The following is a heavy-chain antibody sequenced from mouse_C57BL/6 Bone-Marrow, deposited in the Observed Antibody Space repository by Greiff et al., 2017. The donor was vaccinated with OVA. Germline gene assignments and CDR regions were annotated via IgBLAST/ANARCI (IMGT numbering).Heavy chain of an antibody. CDR3: AGPYYGSSYLDY. D-gene: IGHD1-1*01. CDR2: IYPGSGST. CDR1: GYTFTSYW. V-gene: IGHV1-55*01. Sequence: QVQLQQPGAELVKPGASVKMSCKASGYTFTSYWITWVKQRPGQGLEWIGDIYPGSGSTNYNEKFKSKATLTVDTSSSTAYMQLSSLTSEDSAVDYCAGPYYGSSYLDYWGQGTTLTVSA. J-gene: IGHJ2*01.